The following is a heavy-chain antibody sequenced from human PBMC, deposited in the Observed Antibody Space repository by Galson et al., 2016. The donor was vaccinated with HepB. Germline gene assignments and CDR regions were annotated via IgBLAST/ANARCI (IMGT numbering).Heavy chain of an antibody. Sequence: SLRLSCAASGFTFNNHDMHWVRQAPGKGLEWVALISYDGSNEYYSDSVMGRFTISRDNSKNTMYLQMNRVRLEDTAVYYCAKDLWRRGFLDYWGQGTLVTVSS. D-gene: IGHD2-21*01. J-gene: IGHJ4*02. CDR1: GFTFNNHD. CDR3: AKDLWRRGFLDY. CDR2: ISYDGSNE. V-gene: IGHV3-30*18.